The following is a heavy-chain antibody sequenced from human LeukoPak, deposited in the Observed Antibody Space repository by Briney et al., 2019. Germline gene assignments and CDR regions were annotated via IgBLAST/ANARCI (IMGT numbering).Heavy chain of an antibody. D-gene: IGHD2-15*01. J-gene: IGHJ5*02. CDR2: INTNTGNP. CDR3: ARSHCSGGSCYFRFDP. CDR1: ENSFTNYA. V-gene: IGHV7-4-1*02. Sequence: ASVKVSCKASENSFTNYAIHWVRQAPGQGLEWMGWINTNTGNPTFAQGFTGRFVFSLDTSVTTAYLQINSLKAEDTAVYYCARSHCSGGSCYFRFDPWGQGTLVTVSS.